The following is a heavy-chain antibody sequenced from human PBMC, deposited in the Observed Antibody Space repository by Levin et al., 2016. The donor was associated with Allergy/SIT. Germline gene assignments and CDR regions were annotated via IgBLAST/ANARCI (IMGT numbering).Heavy chain of an antibody. D-gene: IGHD2-15*01. V-gene: IGHV4-59*01. CDR3: ARSAGVGPPVVNYYYYGMDV. J-gene: IGHJ6*02. CDR2: IYYSGST. CDR1: GGSISSYY. Sequence: SETLSLTCTVSGGSISSYYWSWIRQPPGKGLEWIGYIYYSGSTNYNPSLKSRVTISVDTSKNQFSLKLSSVTAADTAVYYCARSAGVGPPVVNYYYYGMDVWGQGTTVTVSS.